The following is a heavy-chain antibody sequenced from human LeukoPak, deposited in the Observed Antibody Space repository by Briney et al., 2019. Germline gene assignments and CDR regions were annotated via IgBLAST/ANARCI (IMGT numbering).Heavy chain of an antibody. V-gene: IGHV3-15*01. J-gene: IGHJ4*02. CDR3: TTIITMVRGVILFDY. CDR1: GFTFSNAW. Sequence: PGGSLRLSCAASGFTFSNAWMSWVRQAPGKGLEWVGRIKSKTDGGTTDYAAPVKGRLTISRDDSKNTLYLQMNSLKTEDTAVYYCTTIITMVRGVILFDYWGQGTLVTVSS. CDR2: IKSKTDGGTT. D-gene: IGHD3-10*01.